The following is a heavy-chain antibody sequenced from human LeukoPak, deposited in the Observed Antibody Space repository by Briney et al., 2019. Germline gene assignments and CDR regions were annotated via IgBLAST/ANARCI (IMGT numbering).Heavy chain of an antibody. CDR3: AREPRDGYNSLDY. V-gene: IGHV4-61*02. CDR2: IYTSGST. Sequence: PSGTLSLTCTVSGGSISSNNYYWSWIRQPAGKGLEWIGRIYTSGSTNYNPSLKSRVTISLHTSKNQFSLKLSSVTAADTAVYYCAREPRDGYNSLDYWGQGTLVTVSS. CDR1: GGSISSNNYY. J-gene: IGHJ4*02. D-gene: IGHD5-24*01.